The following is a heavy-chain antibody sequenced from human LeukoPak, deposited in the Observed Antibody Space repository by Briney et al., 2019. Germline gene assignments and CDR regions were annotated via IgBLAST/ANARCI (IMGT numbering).Heavy chain of an antibody. CDR3: ARENPSGYYNRPIDY. CDR2: IYYSGSI. CDR1: GGSTGSSSYY. Sequence: SETLSLTCTLSGGSTGSSSYYWGWIRQPPGKGLEWIGDIYYSGSIKYNPSLKSRVTMSVDTSKNQFSLKLSSVTAADTAIYYCARENPSGYYNRPIDYWGQGTLVTVSS. J-gene: IGHJ4*02. V-gene: IGHV4-61*01. D-gene: IGHD3-22*01.